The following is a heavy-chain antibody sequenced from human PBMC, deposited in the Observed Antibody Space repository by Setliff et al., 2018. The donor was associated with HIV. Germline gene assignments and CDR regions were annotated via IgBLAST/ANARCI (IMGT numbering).Heavy chain of an antibody. V-gene: IGHV4-39*07. Sequence: PSETLSLTCTVSGGSIDSTSYYWDWIRQPPGKGLEWIGSIYYSGSTYYNPSLKSRVTISVDTSKNQFSLKLSSVTAADTAVYYCARDFRIGWAVQDYWYFDLWGRGTLVTVSS. CDR3: ARDFRIGWAVQDYWYFDL. CDR2: IYYSGST. J-gene: IGHJ2*01. CDR1: GGSIDSTSYY. D-gene: IGHD1-26*01.